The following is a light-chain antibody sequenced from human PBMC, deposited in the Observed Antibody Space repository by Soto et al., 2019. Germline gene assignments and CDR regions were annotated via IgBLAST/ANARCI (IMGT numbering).Light chain of an antibody. CDR2: GAS. J-gene: IGKJ5*01. CDR3: QHYDSLPIT. CDR1: QSVSSSY. Sequence: EIVLTQSPGTLSLSPGERATLSCRASQSVSSSYLAWYQQKPGQPPRLLIYGASSRATGIPDRFSGSGSGTAFTLTISRLAPEDFAVFYCQHYDSLPITFGQGTRLETK. V-gene: IGKV3-20*01.